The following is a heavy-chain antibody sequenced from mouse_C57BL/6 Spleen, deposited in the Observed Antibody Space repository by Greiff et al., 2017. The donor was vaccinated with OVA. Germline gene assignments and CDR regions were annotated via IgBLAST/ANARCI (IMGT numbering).Heavy chain of an antibody. Sequence: EVKLVESGPELVKPGASVKMSCKASGYTFTDYNMHWVKQSHGKSLEWIGYINPNNGGTSYNQKFKGKATLTVNKSSSTAYMELRSLTSEDAAVYYCARENYDYDGGSLDYWGQGTTLTVSS. CDR3: ARENYDYDGGSLDY. V-gene: IGHV1-22*01. CDR1: GYTFTDYN. J-gene: IGHJ2*01. D-gene: IGHD2-4*01. CDR2: INPNNGGT.